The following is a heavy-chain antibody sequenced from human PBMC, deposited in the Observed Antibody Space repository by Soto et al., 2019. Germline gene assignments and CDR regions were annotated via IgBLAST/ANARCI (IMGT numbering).Heavy chain of an antibody. J-gene: IGHJ3*01. D-gene: IGHD2-15*01. Sequence: QVQLVQSGAEVKKPGSSVKVSCKASGGSFSREAINWVRQAPGQGPEWMGGILPIFGTADYAQKFQGRVTITAHVSPTTAYMELSSLRSAETAVQYWARGHAFGGNSDAVDVWGQGTMVTVSS. V-gene: IGHV1-69*12. CDR2: ILPIFGTA. CDR3: ARGHAFGGNSDAVDV. CDR1: GGSFSREA.